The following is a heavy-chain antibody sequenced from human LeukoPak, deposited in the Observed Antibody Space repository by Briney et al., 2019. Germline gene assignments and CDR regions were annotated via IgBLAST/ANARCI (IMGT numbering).Heavy chain of an antibody. CDR3: ARDGDLTPAVPFDY. CDR2: ISSSGGTI. D-gene: IGHD6-25*01. CDR1: GFTFSTYE. J-gene: IGHJ4*02. V-gene: IGHV3-48*03. Sequence: SLRLSCAASGFTFSTYEMNWVRQAPGKGLEWVSYISSSGGTIYYADSVKGRFTISRDNAKNSLYLQMNSLRAEDTAVYYCARDGDLTPAVPFDYWGQGTLVTVSS.